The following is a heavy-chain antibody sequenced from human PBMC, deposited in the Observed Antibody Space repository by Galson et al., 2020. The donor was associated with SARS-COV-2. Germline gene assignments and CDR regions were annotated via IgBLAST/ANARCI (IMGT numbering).Heavy chain of an antibody. CDR1: GFTFSRYA. CDR3: AKDRGNDYGDQLDF. CDR2: ISGGGGST. V-gene: IGHV3-23*01. Sequence: GGSLRLSCAASGFTFSRYALAWVRQAPGKGLEWVSGISGGGGSTYYVDSVKGRFTISRDTSQNTVHLQMSSLRAEDTAVYYCAKDRGNDYGDQLDFWGKGTLVTVSS. D-gene: IGHD4-17*01. J-gene: IGHJ4*02.